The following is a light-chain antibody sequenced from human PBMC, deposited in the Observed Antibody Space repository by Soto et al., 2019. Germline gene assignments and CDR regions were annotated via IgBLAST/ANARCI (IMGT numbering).Light chain of an antibody. V-gene: IGKV3-15*01. J-gene: IGKJ3*01. CDR1: QSVWSH. CDR2: AAS. CDR3: QQYSAWPLI. Sequence: PGARATLSCRASQSVWSHLAWYQQKPGQAPRLLIYAASTWASGIEARFSGSGSGTEFTLTISSLQSEDSAVYYCQQYSAWPLIFGPGTTVDIK.